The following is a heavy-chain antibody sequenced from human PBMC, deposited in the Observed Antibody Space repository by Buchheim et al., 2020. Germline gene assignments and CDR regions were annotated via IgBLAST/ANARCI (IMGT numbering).Heavy chain of an antibody. CDR1: GYIFRTYY. D-gene: IGHD2-2*02. Sequence: QVQLVQSGAEVKKPGASVKVSCKAPGYIFRTYYMFWVRQAPGQGLEWLGVITPNGASTIKAQKFQGRVTMTRDTSTSTVYMEVSSLRSEDTAVYYCARGGYCSSTSCYTYNWFDPWGQGTL. CDR2: ITPNGAST. J-gene: IGHJ5*02. CDR3: ARGGYCSSTSCYTYNWFDP. V-gene: IGHV1-46*01.